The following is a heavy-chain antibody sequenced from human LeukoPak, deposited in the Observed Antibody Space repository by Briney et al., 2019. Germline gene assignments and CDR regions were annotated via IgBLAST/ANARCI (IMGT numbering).Heavy chain of an antibody. J-gene: IGHJ4*02. CDR2: IYTGGGT. V-gene: IGHV3-53*01. Sequence: GGSLRLSCAASGFTASTNYMGWVRQAPGRGLEWVSVIYTGGGTYYADSVKGRFSISRDTSKNILYLQMNSLRVEDTAVYYCARGGEKWLVYFDFWGQGTLVTVSS. D-gene: IGHD6-19*01. CDR1: GFTASTNY. CDR3: ARGGEKWLVYFDF.